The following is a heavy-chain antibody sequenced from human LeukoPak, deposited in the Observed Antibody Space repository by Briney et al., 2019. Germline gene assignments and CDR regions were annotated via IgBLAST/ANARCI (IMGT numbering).Heavy chain of an antibody. V-gene: IGHV3-21*01. CDR1: GFTFSSYS. CDR3: AARFRDGLDI. CDR2: ISSDGGTT. J-gene: IGHJ3*02. Sequence: GGSLRLSCAASGFTFSSYSMNWVRQAPGKGLEWVSSISSDGGTTEYADSVKGRFAISRDNTKNTLYLQMNSLRAEDTAVYYCAARFRDGLDIWGQGTMVTVSS.